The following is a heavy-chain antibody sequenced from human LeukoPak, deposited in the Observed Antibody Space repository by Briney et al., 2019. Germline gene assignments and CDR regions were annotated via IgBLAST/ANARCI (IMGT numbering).Heavy chain of an antibody. Sequence: GGSLRLSCAASGFTFSTNWMHWVRQAPGKGLVWVSRINSDGSSTTYADSVKGRFTISRDNAKNTLYLQTNSLRAEDTAVYYCARHDFWSGYYAFDIWGQGTMVTVSS. CDR3: ARHDFWSGYYAFDI. J-gene: IGHJ3*02. CDR1: GFTFSTNW. V-gene: IGHV3-74*01. CDR2: INSDGSST. D-gene: IGHD3-3*01.